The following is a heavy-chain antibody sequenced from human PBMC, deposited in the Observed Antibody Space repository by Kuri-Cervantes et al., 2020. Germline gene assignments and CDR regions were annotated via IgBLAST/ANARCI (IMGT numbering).Heavy chain of an antibody. Sequence: SVKVSCKASGFTFTSSAVQWVRQARGQRLEWIGWIVVGSGNTNYAQKFQERVTITRDMSTSTAYMELSSLRSEDTAVYYCARAGIVGADYWNYYYYGMEVGAKGPRSPSP. V-gene: IGHV1-58*01. J-gene: IGHJ6*02. CDR1: GFTFTSSA. CDR3: ARAGIVGADYWNYYYYGMEV. D-gene: IGHD1-26*01. CDR2: IVVGSGNT.